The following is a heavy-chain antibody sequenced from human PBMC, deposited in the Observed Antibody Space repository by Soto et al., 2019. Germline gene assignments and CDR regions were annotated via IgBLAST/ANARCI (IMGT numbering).Heavy chain of an antibody. V-gene: IGHV3-23*01. D-gene: IGHD2-8*02. CDR3: ARDLMVSRRIRGTGGFDP. CDR2: ISGSGGST. J-gene: IGHJ5*02. CDR1: GFTFSSYA. Sequence: EVQLLESGGGLVQPGGSLRLSCAASGFTFSSYAMSWVRQAPGKGLEWVSAISGSGGSTYYADSVKGRFTISRDNSKNTLYLQMNSLRAEDTAVYYCARDLMVSRRIRGTGGFDPWGQGTLVTVSS.